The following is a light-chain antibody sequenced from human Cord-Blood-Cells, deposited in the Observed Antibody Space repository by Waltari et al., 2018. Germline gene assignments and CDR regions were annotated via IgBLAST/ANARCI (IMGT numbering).Light chain of an antibody. CDR3: SSYTSSSTWV. V-gene: IGLV2-14*03. J-gene: IGLJ3*02. CDR2: DVS. Sequence: SVLTQPASVSGPPGQSITISCPGTSRDVGGYNYFSWYQQHPAKAPKLMIYDVSNRPSGVSNRFSGSKSGNTASLTISGLQAEDEADYYCSSYTSSSTWVFGGGTKLTVL. CDR1: SRDVGGYNY.